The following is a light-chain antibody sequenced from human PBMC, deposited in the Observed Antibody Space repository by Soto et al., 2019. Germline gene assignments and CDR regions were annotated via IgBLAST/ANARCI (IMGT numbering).Light chain of an antibody. Sequence: ETVLTQSPGTVSLYPGERVTLSCTTSQRVRSNYFAWYQQKPGQAPRLVVYGVFNRATGIPDRFSGSGSGTDFTLTISGLEPEDYAVYYCQHYDGTPRTFGQGTNVEI. CDR2: GVF. CDR1: QRVRSNY. V-gene: IGKV3-20*01. J-gene: IGKJ2*01. CDR3: QHYDGTPRT.